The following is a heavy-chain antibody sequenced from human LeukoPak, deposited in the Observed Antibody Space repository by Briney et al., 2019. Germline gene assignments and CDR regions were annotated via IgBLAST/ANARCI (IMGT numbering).Heavy chain of an antibody. V-gene: IGHV1-2*02. CDR1: GYTSTGYY. J-gene: IGHJ5*02. D-gene: IGHD2-2*01. Sequence: ASVKVSCKASGYTSTGYYIHWVRQAPGQGLEWMGWINPKNGDTKYAQKFQDRVTMTRDTSTSTAYMELSRLRSVDTAKYYCARDGYCGTTKCYGTWFDPWGQGTLVTVSP. CDR3: ARDGYCGTTKCYGTWFDP. CDR2: INPKNGDT.